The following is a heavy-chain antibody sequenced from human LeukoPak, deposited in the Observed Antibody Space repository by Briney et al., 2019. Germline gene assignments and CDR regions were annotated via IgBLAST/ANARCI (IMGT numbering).Heavy chain of an antibody. D-gene: IGHD6-19*01. CDR1: GFTFDDYA. CDR2: ISWNSGSI. J-gene: IGHJ4*02. CDR3: ARSRGWIYDS. Sequence: PGGSLRLSCAASGFTFDDYAMHWFRQAPGKGLEWVSGISWNSGSIGYADSVKGRFTISRDNAKNSLYLQMNSLRVEDTAVYYCARSRGWIYDSWGRGTLVTVSS. V-gene: IGHV3-9*01.